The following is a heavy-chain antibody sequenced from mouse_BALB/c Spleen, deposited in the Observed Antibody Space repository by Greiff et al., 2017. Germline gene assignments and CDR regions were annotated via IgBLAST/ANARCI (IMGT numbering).Heavy chain of an antibody. V-gene: IGHV1S26*01. CDR2: INPSTGYT. J-gene: IGHJ4*01. Sequence: QVQLQQPGAELVMPGASVKMSCKASGYTFTSYWMHWVKQRPGQGLEWIGYINPSTGYTEYNQKFKDKATLTADKSSSTAYMQLSSLTSEDSAVYYCARGHDYDLDYAMDYWGQGTSVTVSS. D-gene: IGHD2-4*01. CDR1: GYTFTSYW. CDR3: ARGHDYDLDYAMDY.